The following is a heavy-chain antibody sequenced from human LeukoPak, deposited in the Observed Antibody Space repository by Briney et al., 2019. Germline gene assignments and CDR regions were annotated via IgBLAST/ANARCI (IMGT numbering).Heavy chain of an antibody. V-gene: IGHV3-23*01. CDR2: ITSGSAFM. CDR1: GTDFRHFA. CDR3: AKERGYTSGLGSLDY. J-gene: IGHJ4*02. Sequence: GGSLRLSCADSGTDFRHFAFNWVRQAPGKGLEWVSSITSGSAFMHYADSLKGRITISRDNSKNTLYLQMNSLRAEDTAIYYCAKERGYTSGLGSLDYWGQGTLVTVSS. D-gene: IGHD6-19*01.